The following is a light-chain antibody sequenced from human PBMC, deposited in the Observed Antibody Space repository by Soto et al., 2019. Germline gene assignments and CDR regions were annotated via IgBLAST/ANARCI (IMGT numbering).Light chain of an antibody. CDR2: AAS. CDR1: QSISRY. J-gene: IGKJ4*01. V-gene: IGKV1-6*01. Sequence: AIQMTQSPSTLCSSLGDRVTITCRASQSISRYLNWYQQKQGKAPKLLIYAASSLQSGVPSRFSGSGSGTDGTLTISSLKHEDCATYYCIQDYNYTLTFCGGTKVDIK. CDR3: IQDYNYTLT.